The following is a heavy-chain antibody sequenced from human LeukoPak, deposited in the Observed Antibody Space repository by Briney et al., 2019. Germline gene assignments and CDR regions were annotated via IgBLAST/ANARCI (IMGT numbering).Heavy chain of an antibody. CDR1: GFTFSYYS. CDR2: INRISGEI. CDR3: ARDHGYAFDY. D-gene: IGHD5-12*01. Sequence: PGGSLRLSCVASGFTFSYYSMNWVRQAPGKGLEWVSYINRISGEIWYADSVKGRFTISRDDAKNSPYLQMNSLRDEDTAVYYCARDHGYAFDYWGQGTLVTVSS. J-gene: IGHJ4*02. V-gene: IGHV3-48*02.